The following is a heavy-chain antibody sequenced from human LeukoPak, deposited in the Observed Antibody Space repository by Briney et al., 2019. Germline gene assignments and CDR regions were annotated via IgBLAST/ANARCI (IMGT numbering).Heavy chain of an antibody. V-gene: IGHV3-20*04. CDR2: IKWNGGST. Sequence: GGSLRLSCAASGFTFDDYGMSWVRQVPGKGLEWVSGIKWNGGSTGYADSVKGRFTISRDNSKNTLYLQMNSLRAEDTAVYYCARDPYNGYYGDDYYYYMDVWGKGTTVTISS. CDR3: ARDPYNGYYGDDYYYYMDV. J-gene: IGHJ6*03. CDR1: GFTFDDYG. D-gene: IGHD4-17*01.